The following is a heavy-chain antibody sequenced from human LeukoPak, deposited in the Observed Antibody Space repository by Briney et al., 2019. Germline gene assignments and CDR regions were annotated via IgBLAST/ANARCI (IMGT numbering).Heavy chain of an antibody. CDR3: ATGGYYRTAAYYYCYLDV. CDR2: VDPEDGET. J-gene: IGHJ6*03. CDR1: GYSFTDYC. V-gene: IGHV1-69-2*01. Sequence: ASVKVSCKVSGYSFTDYCMHWVQQAPGTGLEWIGLVDPEDGETMHAEKFQGRVTITADTSTDTAYMELSSLRAEDTAVYHCATGGYYRTAAYYYCYLDVWGKGTTVTVSS. D-gene: IGHD1-26*01.